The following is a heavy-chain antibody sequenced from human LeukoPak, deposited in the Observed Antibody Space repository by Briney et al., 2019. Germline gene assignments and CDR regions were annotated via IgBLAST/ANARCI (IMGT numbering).Heavy chain of an antibody. CDR3: ARDSTPYYDFWSGLTYYYMDV. D-gene: IGHD3-3*01. J-gene: IGHJ6*03. CDR1: GFTFSSYS. CDR2: ISSSSSYI. V-gene: IGHV3-21*01. Sequence: GGSLRLSCAASGFTFSSYSMNWVRQAPGKGLEWVSSISSSSSYIYYADSVKGRFTISRDNAKNSLYLQMNSLRAEDTDVYYCARDSTPYYDFWSGLTYYYMDVWGKGTTVTVSS.